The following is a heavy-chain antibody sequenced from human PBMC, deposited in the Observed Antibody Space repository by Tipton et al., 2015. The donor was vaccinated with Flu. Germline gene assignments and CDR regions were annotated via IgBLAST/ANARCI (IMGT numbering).Heavy chain of an antibody. CDR1: GGSISSYY. V-gene: IGHV4-59*08. J-gene: IGHJ4*02. CDR3: MRGEQWLGPTVEF. Sequence: TLSLTCTVSGGSISSYYWSWIRQPPGRGLEWIGYIYYSGSTNYNPSLKSRVTISVDTSKNQFSLKLSSVTAADTAVYYCMRGEQWLGPTVEFWDQRTLVTASS. D-gene: IGHD6-19*01. CDR2: IYYSGST.